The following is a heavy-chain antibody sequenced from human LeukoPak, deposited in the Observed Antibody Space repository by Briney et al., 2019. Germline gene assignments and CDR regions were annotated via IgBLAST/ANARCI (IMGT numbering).Heavy chain of an antibody. CDR1: GYTFTDYY. Sequence: ASVKVSCKASGYTFTDYYMHWVRQAPGQGLEWMGWINPNSGGTNYAQKFQGRVTMTRDTSISTAYIELSRLRSVDTAVYYCARAHSARAHSGSYSFDYWDQGTLVTVS. D-gene: IGHD1-26*01. V-gene: IGHV1-2*02. CDR2: INPNSGGT. J-gene: IGHJ4*02. CDR3: ARAHSARAHSGSYSFDY.